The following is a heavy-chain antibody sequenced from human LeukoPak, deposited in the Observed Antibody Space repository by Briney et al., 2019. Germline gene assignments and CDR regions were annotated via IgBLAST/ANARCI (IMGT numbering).Heavy chain of an antibody. CDR3: ARVRDYSFDI. J-gene: IGHJ3*02. CDR2: IYYSGST. V-gene: IGHV4-59*01. CDR1: GGSISSYY. D-gene: IGHD4-17*01. Sequence: SETLSLTCTVSGGSISSYYWSWIRQPPGKGLEWIGYIYYSGSTNYNPSLKSRVTISVDTSKNQFSLRLSSVTAADTAVYYCARVRDYSFDIWGQGTMVTVSS.